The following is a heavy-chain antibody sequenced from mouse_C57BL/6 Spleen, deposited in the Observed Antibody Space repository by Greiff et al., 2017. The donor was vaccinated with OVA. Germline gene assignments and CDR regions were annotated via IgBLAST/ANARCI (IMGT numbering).Heavy chain of an antibody. CDR1: GYTFTDYN. V-gene: IGHV1-18*01. J-gene: IGHJ2*01. CDR3: ARLDTTVVAPYYFDY. Sequence: VQLQQSGPELVKPGASVKIPCKASGYTFTDYNMDWVKQSHGKSLEWIGDINPNNGGTIYNQKFKGKATLTVDKSSSTAYMELRSLTSEDTAVYYCARLDTTVVAPYYFDYWGQGTTRTVSS. D-gene: IGHD1-1*01. CDR2: INPNNGGT.